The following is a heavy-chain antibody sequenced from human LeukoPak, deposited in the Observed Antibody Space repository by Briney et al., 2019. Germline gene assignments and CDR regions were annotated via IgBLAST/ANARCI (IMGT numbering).Heavy chain of an antibody. CDR2: IVPMFGTP. Sequence: ASVKVSCKAPGGTFSSYAISWVRQAPGQGLEWMRGIVPMFGTPDYAQKFRGRVSITTDESTSTAYIEVTSLTSEDTAVYYCARDHERTGDVYFYYMDVWGKGTTVTVSS. V-gene: IGHV1-69*05. J-gene: IGHJ6*03. D-gene: IGHD3-10*01. CDR1: GGTFSSYA. CDR3: ARDHERTGDVYFYYMDV.